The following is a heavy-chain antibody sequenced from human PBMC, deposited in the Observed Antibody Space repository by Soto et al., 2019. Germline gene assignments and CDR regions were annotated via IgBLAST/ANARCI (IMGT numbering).Heavy chain of an antibody. CDR3: AASCVACGGFNYYGMDV. J-gene: IGHJ6*02. CDR1: GGSISSYY. D-gene: IGHD2-21*01. Sequence: SETLSLTCTVSGGSISSYYWSWIRQPPGKGLEWIGYIYYSGSTNYNPSLKSRVTISVDTSKNQFSLKLSSVTAADTAVYYCAASCVACGGFNYYGMDVWGQRTTVTVS. V-gene: IGHV4-59*12. CDR2: IYYSGST.